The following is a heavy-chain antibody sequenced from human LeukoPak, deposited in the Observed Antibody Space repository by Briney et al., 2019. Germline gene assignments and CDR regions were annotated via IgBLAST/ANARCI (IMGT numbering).Heavy chain of an antibody. J-gene: IGHJ4*02. CDR2: IAKSGTST. CDR1: GFAFSDYT. D-gene: IGHD5-18*01. CDR3: ARPHTAPEY. Sequence: GGSLRLSCAASGFAFSDYTMNWVRQAAGKGLEWVSSIAKSGTSTFYADSVRGRFIISRDNAKDSMFLQMNSLSAEDTAVYYCARPHTAPEYWGQGTLVTVSS. V-gene: IGHV3-48*01.